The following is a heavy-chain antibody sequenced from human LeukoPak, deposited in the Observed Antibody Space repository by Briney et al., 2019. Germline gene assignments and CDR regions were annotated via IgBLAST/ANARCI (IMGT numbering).Heavy chain of an antibody. V-gene: IGHV4-39*07. CDR2: TYRTGST. CDR3: ARSGGPLNWFDP. Sequence: SETLSLTCSVSGDSISSSRHYWAWIRQPPGSGPEGIGSTYRTGSTYSNPPLNRRLTMSVDASNNQFSLKLSSVTAADTAVYYCARSGGPLNWFDPWGQGTLVTVSS. CDR1: GDSISSSRHY. J-gene: IGHJ5*02.